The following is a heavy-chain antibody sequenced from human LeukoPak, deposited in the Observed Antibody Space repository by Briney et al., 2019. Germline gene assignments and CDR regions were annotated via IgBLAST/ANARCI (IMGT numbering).Heavy chain of an antibody. CDR3: ARAPFLYGSGSYGLNLRGYNYYGMDV. V-gene: IGHV4-30-2*01. Sequence: PSQTLSLTCAVSGGSISSGGYSWSWIRQPPGKGLEWIGYIYHSGSTYYNPSLKSRVTISVDRSKNQYSLKLSSVTAADTAVYYCARAPFLYGSGSYGLNLRGYNYYGMDVWGQGTTVTVSS. D-gene: IGHD3-10*01. J-gene: IGHJ6*02. CDR1: GGSISSGGYS. CDR2: IYHSGST.